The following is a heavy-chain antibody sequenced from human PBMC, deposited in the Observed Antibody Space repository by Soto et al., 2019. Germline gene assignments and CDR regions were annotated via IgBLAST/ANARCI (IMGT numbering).Heavy chain of an antibody. CDR3: AKVAGGLGYFDL. J-gene: IGHJ2*01. V-gene: IGHV3-23*01. CDR1: GFTFSDYA. Sequence: EVQLLESGGGLARPGGSLRLSCVASGFTFSDYAMTWVRQAPGKGLEWVATISATGGNIEYTDSLKGRFTISRDNSKNTLYLQLNGLTSDDTAVHYCAKVAGGLGYFDLGGRGTLVTVSS. CDR2: ISATGGNI. D-gene: IGHD3-16*01.